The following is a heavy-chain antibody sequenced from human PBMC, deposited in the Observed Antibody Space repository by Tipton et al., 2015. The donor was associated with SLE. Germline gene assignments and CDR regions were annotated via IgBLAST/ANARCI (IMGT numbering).Heavy chain of an antibody. Sequence: TLSLTCTVSGGSMSSHCWNWIRQPPGKGLEWIGYVCYSGNTNYNPSLKSRATMSVDTSNSQFSLKLTSMTTADTAVYYCARWGMTAIWGFDLWGRGTMVTVSS. CDR3: ARWGMTAIWGFDL. V-gene: IGHV4-59*11. CDR1: GGSMSSHC. CDR2: VCYSGNT. J-gene: IGHJ3*01. D-gene: IGHD2-21*02.